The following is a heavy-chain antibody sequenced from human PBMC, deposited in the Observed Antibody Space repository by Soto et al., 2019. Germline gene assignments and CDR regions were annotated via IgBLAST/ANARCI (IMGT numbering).Heavy chain of an antibody. D-gene: IGHD6-13*01. CDR3: ARRTDSAAAPFPFDY. Sequence: QLQLQESGPGLVKPSETLSLTCPVSGGSISSSSYYWGWIRQPPGKGLEWIGSIYYSGSTYYNPSLKSRVTIAVDKSQNQFSLKLRGVTAADTAVYYCARRTDSAAAPFPFDYWGQGTLVTVSS. V-gene: IGHV4-39*01. J-gene: IGHJ4*02. CDR1: GGSISSSSYY. CDR2: IYYSGST.